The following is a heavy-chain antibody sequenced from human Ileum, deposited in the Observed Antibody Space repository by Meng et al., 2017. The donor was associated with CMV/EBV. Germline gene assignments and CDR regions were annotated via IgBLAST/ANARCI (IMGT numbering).Heavy chain of an antibody. V-gene: IGHV4-30-4*01. CDR2: ISFSGST. J-gene: IGHJ4*02. Sequence: PGGSITSGDFYWTWIRQPPGKGLEWIGYISFSGSTYYNPSLKSRVTISLDTSKNQFSLKLNSVTAADTAVYFCARVRSSSSRYFDYWGQGTLVTVSS. D-gene: IGHD6-13*01. CDR3: ARVRSSSSRYFDY. CDR1: GGSITSGDFY.